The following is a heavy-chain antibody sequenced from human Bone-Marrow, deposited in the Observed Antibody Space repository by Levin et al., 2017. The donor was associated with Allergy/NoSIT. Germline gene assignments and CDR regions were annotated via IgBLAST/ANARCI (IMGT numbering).Heavy chain of an antibody. Sequence: SCAASGFTFSSYAMSWVRQAPGKGLEWVSGISGSGGSTYYADSVKGRFTISRDNSKNTLYLQMNSLRAEDTAVYYCAKSRRDSSTWLDAFDIWGQGTMVTVSS. CDR1: GFTFSSYA. J-gene: IGHJ3*02. V-gene: IGHV3-23*01. CDR3: AKSRRDSSTWLDAFDI. CDR2: ISGSGGST. D-gene: IGHD6-13*01.